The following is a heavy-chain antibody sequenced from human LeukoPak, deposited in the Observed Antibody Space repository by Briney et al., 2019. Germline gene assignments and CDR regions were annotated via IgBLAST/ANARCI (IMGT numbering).Heavy chain of an antibody. CDR1: GGSFSGYY. J-gene: IGHJ6*03. CDR3: ARSIQAVGYYYYYMDV. CDR2: INHSGST. Sequence: SETLSLTCAVYGGSFSGYYWSWIRQPPGKGLEWIGEINHSGSTNYNPSLKSRVTISVDTSKNQFSLKLSSVTAADTAVYYCARSIQAVGYYYYYMDVWGKGTTVTVS. D-gene: IGHD2-2*01. V-gene: IGHV4-34*01.